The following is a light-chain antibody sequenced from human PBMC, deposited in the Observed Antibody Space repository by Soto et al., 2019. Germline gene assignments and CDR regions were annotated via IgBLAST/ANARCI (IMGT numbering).Light chain of an antibody. V-gene: IGLV3-25*03. Sequence: SYELTQPPSVSVSPGQTARITCSGDALPKHYSYWYQQKPGQAPVLVIYRDTERPSGIPERFSGSSSGTTVTLTISGLQAEDEADYYCQSADSSGTYWVFGGGTKLTVL. CDR3: QSADSSGTYWV. J-gene: IGLJ3*02. CDR1: ALPKHY. CDR2: RDT.